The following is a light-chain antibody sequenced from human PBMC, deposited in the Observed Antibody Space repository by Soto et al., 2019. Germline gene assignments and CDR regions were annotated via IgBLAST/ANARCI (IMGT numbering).Light chain of an antibody. CDR1: SSDGGGYNY. CDR2: EVS. V-gene: IGLV2-14*01. CDR3: SSYTSSSTPVV. J-gene: IGLJ2*01. Sequence: QSALTQPASVSGSPGQSITISCTGTSSDGGGYNYVSWYQQHPGKAPKLLIYEVSSRPSGVSNRFSGSKSGNTASLTISGLQAEDEADYYCSSYTSSSTPVVFGGGTKLTVL.